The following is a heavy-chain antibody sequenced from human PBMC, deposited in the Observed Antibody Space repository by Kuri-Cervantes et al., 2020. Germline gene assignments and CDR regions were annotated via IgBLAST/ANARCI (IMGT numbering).Heavy chain of an antibody. CDR1: GYSISSGYY. CDR2: INHSGST. V-gene: IGHV4-38-2*01. D-gene: IGHD6-6*01. CDR3: ARGVGRGSSSDWFDP. Sequence: ESLKISCAVSGYSISSGYYWGWIRQPPGKGLEWIGEINHSGSTNYNPSLKSRVTVSVDKSKNQFFLKLTSVTAADTAVYYCARGVGRGSSSDWFDPWGQGARVTVSS. J-gene: IGHJ5*02.